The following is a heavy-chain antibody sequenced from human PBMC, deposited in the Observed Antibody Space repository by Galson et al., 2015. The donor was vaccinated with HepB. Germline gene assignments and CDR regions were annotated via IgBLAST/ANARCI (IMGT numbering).Heavy chain of an antibody. CDR3: AREGPYYYGSGSMFDL. D-gene: IGHD3-10*01. J-gene: IGHJ2*01. CDR2: IKQDGSEK. V-gene: IGHV3-7*03. CDR1: GFTFSSYW. Sequence: LRLSCAASGFTFSSYWMSWVRQAPGKGLEWVANIKQDGSEKYYVDSVKGRFTISRDNAKNSLYLQMNSLRAEDTAVYYCAREGPYYYGSGSMFDLWGRGTLVTVSS.